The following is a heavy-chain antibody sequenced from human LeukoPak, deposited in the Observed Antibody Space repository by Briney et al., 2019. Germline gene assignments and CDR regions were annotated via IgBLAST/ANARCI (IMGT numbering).Heavy chain of an antibody. CDR1: GGSITSYY. CDR2: IYTRGST. CDR3: AGEGHYYDDTGYYYGGEDY. D-gene: IGHD3-22*01. Sequence: SETLSLTCTVSGGSITSYYWSWIRQPAGKGLEWIGRIYTRGSTKYSPSLKSRVTLSVDTSKNQFSLRLSSVTAADTAVYYCAGEGHYYDDTGYYYGGEDYWGQGSLVTVSS. J-gene: IGHJ4*02. V-gene: IGHV4-4*07.